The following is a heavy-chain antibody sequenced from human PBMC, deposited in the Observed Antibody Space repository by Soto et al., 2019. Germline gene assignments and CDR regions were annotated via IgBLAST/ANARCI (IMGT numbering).Heavy chain of an antibody. V-gene: IGHV3-53*01. CDR2: LYSGGST. Sequence: GGSLRLSCAASGFTVSSNYMTWVRQAPGKGLEWVSVLYSGGSTYYADSVKGRFTISRDSSKNTLYLQMNSLRAEDTALYYCARDSRNRNFFDFWGKGTLVTVXS. CDR1: GFTVSSNY. J-gene: IGHJ4*02. D-gene: IGHD2-2*01. CDR3: ARDSRNRNFFDF.